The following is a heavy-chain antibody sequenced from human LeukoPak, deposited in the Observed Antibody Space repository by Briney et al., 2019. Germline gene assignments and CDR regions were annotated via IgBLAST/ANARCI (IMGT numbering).Heavy chain of an antibody. CDR1: GFTFSSYD. D-gene: IGHD5-18*01. J-gene: IGHJ4*02. CDR2: IGTAGDT. Sequence: GGSQRLSCAASGFTFSSYDMHWVRQTTGRGLEWVSGIGTAGDTYSPGSVKGRFTISRENAKNSLYLQMNSLRAGDTAVYYCARADLRGYSLDYWGQGTLVTVSS. CDR3: ARADLRGYSLDY. V-gene: IGHV3-13*01.